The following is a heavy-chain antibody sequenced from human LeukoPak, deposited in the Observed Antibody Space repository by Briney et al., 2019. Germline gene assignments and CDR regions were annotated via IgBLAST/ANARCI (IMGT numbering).Heavy chain of an antibody. CDR1: GYSISSGYY. J-gene: IGHJ4*02. CDR2: IYYSGST. V-gene: IGHV4-38-2*02. D-gene: IGHD3-22*01. Sequence: PSETLSLTCTVSGYSISSGYYWGWIRPPPGKGLEWIGYIYYSGSTNYNPSLKSRVTISVDTSKNQFSLKLSSVTAADTAVYYCAREQYYYGSSGLGYWGQGTLVTVSS. CDR3: AREQYYYGSSGLGY.